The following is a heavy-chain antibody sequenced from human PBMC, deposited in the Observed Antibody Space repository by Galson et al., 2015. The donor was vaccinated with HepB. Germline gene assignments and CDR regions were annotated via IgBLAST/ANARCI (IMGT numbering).Heavy chain of an antibody. V-gene: IGHV3-21*01. CDR1: GFTFSSYS. Sequence: SLRLSCAASGFTFSSYSMNWVRQAPGKGLEWVSSISSSSSYIYYADSVKGRFTISRDNAKNSLYLQMNSLRAEDTAVYYCARDFPDRTIFGVVIMNGFDPWGQGTLVTVSS. D-gene: IGHD3-3*01. J-gene: IGHJ5*02. CDR3: ARDFPDRTIFGVVIMNGFDP. CDR2: ISSSSSYI.